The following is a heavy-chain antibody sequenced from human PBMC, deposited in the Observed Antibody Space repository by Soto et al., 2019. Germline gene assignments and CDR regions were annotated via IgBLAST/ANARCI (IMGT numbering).Heavy chain of an antibody. D-gene: IGHD2-21*02. CDR2: ISAYNGNT. Sequence: ASVKVSCKASGYTFTSYGISWLRQAPGQGLEWMGWISAYNGNTNYAQKLQGRVTMTTDTSTSTAYMELRSLRSDDTAVYYCARELADGGNSGIFDYWGQGTLVTVSS. CDR1: GYTFTSYG. J-gene: IGHJ4*02. CDR3: ARELADGGNSGIFDY. V-gene: IGHV1-18*01.